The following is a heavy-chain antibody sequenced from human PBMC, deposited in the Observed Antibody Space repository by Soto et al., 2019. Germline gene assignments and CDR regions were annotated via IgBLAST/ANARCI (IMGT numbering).Heavy chain of an antibody. Sequence: QVQLQESGPGLVKPSGTLSLTCAVSGGSISSSNWWSWVRQPPGKGLEWIGEIYHSGSTNYNPSLKSRFTRAVDKSKNQISLKLGSVTAADTAVYYCASNGYSSRYYYYGMDVWGQGTTVTVS. CDR3: ASNGYSSRYYYYGMDV. CDR1: GGSISSSNW. D-gene: IGHD6-19*01. J-gene: IGHJ6*02. V-gene: IGHV4-4*02. CDR2: IYHSGST.